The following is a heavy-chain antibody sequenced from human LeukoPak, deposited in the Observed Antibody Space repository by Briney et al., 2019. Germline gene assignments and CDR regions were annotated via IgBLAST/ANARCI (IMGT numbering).Heavy chain of an antibody. CDR3: ARGGAKVGATSLMANYYYYYYMDV. CDR2: INPNSGGT. J-gene: IGHJ6*03. Sequence: ASVKVSFKSSGYTFTCYYMHWVRQAPGQGQEWMGGINPNSGGTNYAQKFHGMVTMHSDSSISTAYMQLSRLRSDDTAVYYCARGGAKVGATSLMANYYYYYYMDVWGKGTTVTVSS. CDR1: GYTFTCYY. V-gene: IGHV1-2*02. D-gene: IGHD1-26*01.